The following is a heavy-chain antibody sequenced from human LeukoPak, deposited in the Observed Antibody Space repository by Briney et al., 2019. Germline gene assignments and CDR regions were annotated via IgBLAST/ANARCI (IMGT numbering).Heavy chain of an antibody. CDR3: GWYGIS. V-gene: IGHV3-23*01. Sequence: AGGSLRLSCTVSGSTLSSYEMSWIRQAPGKGLEWVSSIEYSGGSAYYADSVKGRFTISREDSKNTLYLQLSSLRAEDTAVWNSGWYGISWGQGTLVIVSS. J-gene: IGHJ4*02. D-gene: IGHD3-10*01. CDR1: GSTLSSYE. CDR2: IEYSGGSA.